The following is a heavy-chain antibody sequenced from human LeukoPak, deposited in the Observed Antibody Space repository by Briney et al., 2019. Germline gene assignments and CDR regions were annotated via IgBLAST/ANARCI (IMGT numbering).Heavy chain of an antibody. CDR1: GGSISSYY. Sequence: SETLSLTCTVSGGSISSYYWSWIRQPAGKGLEWIGRICTSGSTNYNPSLKSRVTISVDTSKNQFSLKLSSVTAADTAVYYCATTPLLWFGELSTWGQGTLVTVSS. D-gene: IGHD3-10*01. CDR2: ICTSGST. CDR3: ATTPLLWFGELST. V-gene: IGHV4-4*07. J-gene: IGHJ5*02.